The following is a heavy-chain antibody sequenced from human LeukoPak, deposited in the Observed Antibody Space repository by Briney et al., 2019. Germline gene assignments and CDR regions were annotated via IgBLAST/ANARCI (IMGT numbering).Heavy chain of an antibody. CDR2: INPNSGGT. D-gene: IGHD5-18*01. CDR1: VYTFTYYY. V-gene: IGHV1-2*02. CDR3: ARVGTAMVKFGY. Sequence: ASVNVSFKASVYTFTYYYMHWVRQAPGQGREWMGWINPNSGGTNYAQKFQGRVTMTRDTSISTAYMELSRLRSDDTAVYYCARVGTAMVKFGYWGQGTLVTVSS. J-gene: IGHJ4*02.